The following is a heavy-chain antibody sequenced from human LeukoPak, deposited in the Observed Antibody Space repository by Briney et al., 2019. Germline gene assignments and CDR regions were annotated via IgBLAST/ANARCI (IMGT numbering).Heavy chain of an antibody. V-gene: IGHV3-11*05. CDR1: GFTFSDYH. J-gene: IGHJ4*02. D-gene: IGHD3-22*01. Sequence: GGSLRLSCAAPGFTFSDYHMTWIRKAPGKGLDWVSYISGSSIYTRYADSVKGRFTISRDNVKNSLYLQMNRLRAEDTALYYCVRDISGYYFDYWGQGTLVTVSS. CDR3: VRDISGYYFDY. CDR2: ISGSSIYT.